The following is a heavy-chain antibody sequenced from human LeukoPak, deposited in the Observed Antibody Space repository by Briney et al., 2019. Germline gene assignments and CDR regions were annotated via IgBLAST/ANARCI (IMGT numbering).Heavy chain of an antibody. CDR2: IKQDGSEK. CDR3: ARASRHDY. CDR1: GFTFSSYG. V-gene: IGHV3-7*01. Sequence: PGGSLRLSCAASGFTFSSYGMSWVRQAPGKGLEWVANIKQDGSEKYYVGSVKGRFTISRDNAKNSLYLQMNSLRAEDTAVYYCARASRHDYWGQGTLVTVSS. J-gene: IGHJ4*02.